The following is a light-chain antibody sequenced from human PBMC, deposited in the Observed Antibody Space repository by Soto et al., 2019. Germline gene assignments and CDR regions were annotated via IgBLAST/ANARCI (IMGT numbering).Light chain of an antibody. CDR3: QQRSTWLYT. Sequence: EIVLTQSPGTLSLSPGERATLSCRASQSVSSSYLAWYQRKPGQAPRLLIHGASTRAAGISDRFSGSGSGTDFTLTISRLEPEDFAVYYCQQRSTWLYTFGQGTKLEV. CDR1: QSVSSSY. J-gene: IGKJ2*01. CDR2: GAS. V-gene: IGKV3D-20*02.